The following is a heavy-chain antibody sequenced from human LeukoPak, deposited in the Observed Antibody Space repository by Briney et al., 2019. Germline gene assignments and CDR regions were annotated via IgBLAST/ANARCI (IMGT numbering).Heavy chain of an antibody. J-gene: IGHJ4*02. D-gene: IGHD6-13*01. Sequence: RASVKVSCEASGYTFTSYGLSWVRHVPGQGLEWMGWISPYNGKTNYAQKLQGRVSMTTDTSTTKGYMELRSLRSDDTAVYFCARGGLGSKVDYWGQGTLVTVSS. V-gene: IGHV1-18*04. CDR2: ISPYNGKT. CDR3: ARGGLGSKVDY. CDR1: GYTFTSYG.